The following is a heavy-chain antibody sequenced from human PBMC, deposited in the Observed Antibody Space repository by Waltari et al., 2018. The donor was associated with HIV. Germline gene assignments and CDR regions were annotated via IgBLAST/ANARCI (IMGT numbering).Heavy chain of an antibody. D-gene: IGHD2-15*01. Sequence: QVQLVQSGAEVKKSGSSAKVTCKASGDTFKIYGISWVRQAPGQGLEWMGGLIPVFGKADYAQKFQDRVALTADESTSTVHMELNSLRSDDTAVYYCARSKRPFCTGGSCYDFDYWGQGTLVTVSS. V-gene: IGHV1-69*01. J-gene: IGHJ4*02. CDR3: ARSKRPFCTGGSCYDFDY. CDR2: LIPVFGKA. CDR1: GDTFKIYG.